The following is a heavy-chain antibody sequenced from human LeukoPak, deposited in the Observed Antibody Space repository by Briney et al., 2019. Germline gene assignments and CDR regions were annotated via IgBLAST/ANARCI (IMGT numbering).Heavy chain of an antibody. CDR3: ASPRLVPLDAFDL. Sequence: GESLKISCKGSGYSFTSYWIGWVRQMPGKGLEWMGIIYPGDSDTRYSPSFQGQVTISADKSISTAYMELSRLRSDDTAVYYCASPRLVPLDAFDLWGQGTMVTVSS. CDR1: GYSFTSYW. V-gene: IGHV5-51*01. CDR2: IYPGDSDT. D-gene: IGHD6-19*01. J-gene: IGHJ3*01.